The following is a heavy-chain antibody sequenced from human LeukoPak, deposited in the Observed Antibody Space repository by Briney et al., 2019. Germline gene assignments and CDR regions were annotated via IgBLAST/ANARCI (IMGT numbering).Heavy chain of an antibody. CDR2: IKPDSGGT. J-gene: IGHJ4*02. Sequence: ASVKVSCKASGFTFSVYYLQWVRQAPGQGLDWMGWIKPDSGGTNYAQKFQGRVTMTRDTSIKTGYMELSRLRSDDTAMYYCARVREYSSGCYFDSWGQGTLVTVSS. CDR3: ARVREYSSGCYFDS. D-gene: IGHD6-19*01. CDR1: GFTFSVYY. V-gene: IGHV1-2*02.